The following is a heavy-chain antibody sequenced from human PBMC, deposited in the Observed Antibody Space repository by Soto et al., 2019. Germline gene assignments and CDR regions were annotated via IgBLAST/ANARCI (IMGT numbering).Heavy chain of an antibody. D-gene: IGHD4-17*01. CDR3: ASTGHLSYYYYYMDV. CDR2: INAGNGNT. CDR1: GYTFTSYD. V-gene: IGHV1-3*01. Sequence: ASVKVSCKASGYTFTSYDINWVRQATGQGLEWMGWINAGNGNTKYSQKFQGRVTITRDTSASTAYMELSSLRSEDTAVYYCASTGHLSYYYYYMDVWGKGTTVTVSS. J-gene: IGHJ6*03.